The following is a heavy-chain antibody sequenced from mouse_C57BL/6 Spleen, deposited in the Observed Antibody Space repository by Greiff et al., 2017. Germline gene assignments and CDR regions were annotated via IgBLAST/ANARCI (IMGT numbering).Heavy chain of an antibody. CDR2: IDPANGNT. V-gene: IGHV14-3*01. J-gene: IGHJ3*01. Sequence: EVKLQESVAELVRPGASVKLSCTASGFNIKNTYMHWVKQRPEQGLEWIGRIDPANGNTKYAPKFQGKATITADTSSNTAYLQLSSLTSDDTAIYYCARGYYGSSPFAYWGQGTLVTVSA. CDR1: GFNIKNTY. D-gene: IGHD1-1*01. CDR3: ARGYYGSSPFAY.